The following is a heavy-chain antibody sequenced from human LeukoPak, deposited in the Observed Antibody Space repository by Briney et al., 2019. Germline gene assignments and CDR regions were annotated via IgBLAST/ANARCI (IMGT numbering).Heavy chain of an antibody. CDR3: ARSFSYSSSWPFGY. CDR1: GGSFSGYY. D-gene: IGHD6-13*01. J-gene: IGHJ4*02. V-gene: IGHV4-34*01. Sequence: PSETLSLTCAVYGGSFSGYYWSWIRQPPGKGLEWSGEINHSGSTNYNPSLKSRVTISVDTSKNQFSLKLSSVTAADTAVYYCARSFSYSSSWPFGYWGQGTLVTVSS. CDR2: INHSGST.